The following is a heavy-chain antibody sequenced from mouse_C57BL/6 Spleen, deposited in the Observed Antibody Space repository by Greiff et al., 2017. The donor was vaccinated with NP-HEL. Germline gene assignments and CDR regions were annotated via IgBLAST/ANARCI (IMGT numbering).Heavy chain of an antibody. CDR2: ISSGSSTI. D-gene: IGHD2-5*01. V-gene: IGHV5-17*01. J-gene: IGHJ2*01. CDR3: ARNSNYKFDY. CDR1: GFTFSDYG. Sequence: EVQVVESGGGLVKPGGSLKLSCAASGFTFSDYGMHWVRQAPEKGLEWVAYISSGSSTIYYADTVKGRFTISRDNAKNTLFLQMTSLRSEDTAMYYCARNSNYKFDYWGQGTTLTVSS.